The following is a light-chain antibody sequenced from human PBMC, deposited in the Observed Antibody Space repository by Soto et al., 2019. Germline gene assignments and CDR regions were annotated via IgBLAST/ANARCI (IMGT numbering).Light chain of an antibody. V-gene: IGKV3-15*01. CDR3: QQYIGWPRT. J-gene: IGKJ1*01. CDR2: GAS. Sequence: EIVMTQSPAILSVSPGETATLSCRASQSVGTNLAWFQHKPGQAPRLLIYGASTRASGIPASFSGSGSGTDFTLTISSLQSTDFGVYYCQQYIGWPRTFXQGTKVDIK. CDR1: QSVGTN.